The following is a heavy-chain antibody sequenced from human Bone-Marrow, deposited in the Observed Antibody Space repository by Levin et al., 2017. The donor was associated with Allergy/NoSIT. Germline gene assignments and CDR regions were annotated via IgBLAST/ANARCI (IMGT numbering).Heavy chain of an antibody. D-gene: IGHD3-10*01. CDR2: IRSKANSYAT. Sequence: GGSLRLSCADSGFTFSGSAIHWVRQASGKGLEWVGHIRSKANSYATAYAASVKGRFTISRDDSKNTAFLQMNSLKTEDTAVYYCTRRVTSSLLRGYYKKDMDVWGQGTTVTVS. CDR1: GFTFSGSA. J-gene: IGHJ6*02. CDR3: TRRVTSSLLRGYYKKDMDV. V-gene: IGHV3-73*01.